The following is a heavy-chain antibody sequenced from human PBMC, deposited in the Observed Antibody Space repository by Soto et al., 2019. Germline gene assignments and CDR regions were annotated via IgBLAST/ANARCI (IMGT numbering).Heavy chain of an antibody. D-gene: IGHD5-18*01. V-gene: IGHV1-18*01. J-gene: IGHJ6*02. CDR2: INADYGNT. CDR3: ARCIQGDYYYGMDV. CDR1: GCTFYSHS. Sequence: GASVKVSCKASGCTFYSHSISWARQAPGQGLEWMGRINADYGNTQYAQKFRGRVTMTTDTSTTTVYMELTNLRSDDTAVYYCARCIQGDYYYGMDVWG.